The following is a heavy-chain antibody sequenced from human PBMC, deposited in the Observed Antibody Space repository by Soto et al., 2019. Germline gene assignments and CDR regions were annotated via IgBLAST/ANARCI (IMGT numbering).Heavy chain of an antibody. Sequence: ASMKVSCKASGYAFTSYGISWVLQAPGEGLEWMGWISAYNGNTNYAQKLQGRVTMTTDTSTSTAYMELRSLRSDDTAVYYCARGSHYCSGGSCYAPNWGHYYYGMDVWGQGTTVTVSS. CDR3: ARGSHYCSGGSCYAPNWGHYYYGMDV. D-gene: IGHD2-15*01. J-gene: IGHJ6*02. V-gene: IGHV1-18*01. CDR2: ISAYNGNT. CDR1: GYAFTSYG.